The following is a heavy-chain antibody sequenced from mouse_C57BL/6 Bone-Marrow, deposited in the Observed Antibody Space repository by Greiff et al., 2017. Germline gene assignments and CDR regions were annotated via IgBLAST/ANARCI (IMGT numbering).Heavy chain of an antibody. J-gene: IGHJ3*01. Sequence: QVQLQQPGAELVRPGSSVKLSCKASGYTFTSYWMHWVKQRPRQGLEWIGKIDPSDSDTHYNQKFKDKATLTVDKSSSTAYMQLSSLTSEDSEVYCCARLGDDYDWFADWGKGTLVTVSA. CDR2: IDPSDSDT. CDR1: GYTFTSYW. D-gene: IGHD2-4*01. V-gene: IGHV1-52*01. CDR3: ARLGDDYDWFAD.